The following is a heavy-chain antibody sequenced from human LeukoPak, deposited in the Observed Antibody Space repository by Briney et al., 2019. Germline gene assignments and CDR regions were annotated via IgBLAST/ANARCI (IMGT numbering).Heavy chain of an antibody. CDR3: AREEEWLVQNAFDY. Sequence: SETLSLTCAVYGGSLSGYYLTWIRRPPGKGLEWIGEIHPSGSTNYNPSFGSRLSISADTSKNQFFLKLNSVTAADTAVYYCAREEEWLVQNAFDYWGQGTLVTVSS. CDR2: IHPSGST. D-gene: IGHD6-19*01. J-gene: IGHJ4*02. CDR1: GGSLSGYY. V-gene: IGHV4-34*01.